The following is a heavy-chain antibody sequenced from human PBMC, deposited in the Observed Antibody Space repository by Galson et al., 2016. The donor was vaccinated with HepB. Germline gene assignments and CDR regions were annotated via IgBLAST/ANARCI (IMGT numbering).Heavy chain of an antibody. V-gene: IGHV3-21*01. CDR1: AFTFSSYG. Sequence: SLRLSCAASAFTFSSYGMHWVRQAPGKGLEWVSSISGSRSDIYYADSVKGRFTISRDNSKNTLYLQMNSLRAEDTAVYYCAKGGSGYDLTFDYWGQETLVTVSS. J-gene: IGHJ4*02. D-gene: IGHD5-12*01. CDR3: AKGGSGYDLTFDY. CDR2: ISGSRSDI.